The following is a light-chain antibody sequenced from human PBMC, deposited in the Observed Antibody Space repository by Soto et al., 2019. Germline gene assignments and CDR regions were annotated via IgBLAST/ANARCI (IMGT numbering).Light chain of an antibody. CDR2: GAS. Sequence: EVVLTQSPGTLSLSPGERATLSCRASQTVGSSYIAWYQQKPGQTPRLLIYGASSRATGVPDRFSGSGSGTDFTLTISRLEAEDFAVYYCQHYASSWWMFGQGTKVGIK. J-gene: IGKJ1*01. V-gene: IGKV3-20*01. CDR1: QTVGSSY. CDR3: QHYASSWWM.